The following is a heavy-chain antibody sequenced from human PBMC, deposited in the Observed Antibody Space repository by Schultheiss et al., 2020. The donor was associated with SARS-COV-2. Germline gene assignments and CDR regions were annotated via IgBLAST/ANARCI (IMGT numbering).Heavy chain of an antibody. D-gene: IGHD6-19*01. Sequence: SETLSLTCAVSGGSISSSNWWSWVRQPPGKGLEWIGSIIYSGSTNYNPSLKSRVTISVDTSKNQFSLSLSSVTAADTAVYYCARRTGAAVADSIDYWGQGTLVTVSS. V-gene: IGHV4-4*02. J-gene: IGHJ4*02. CDR1: GGSISSSNW. CDR3: ARRTGAAVADSIDY. CDR2: IIYSGST.